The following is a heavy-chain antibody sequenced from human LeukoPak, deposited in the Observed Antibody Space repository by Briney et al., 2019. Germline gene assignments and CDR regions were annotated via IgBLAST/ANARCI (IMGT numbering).Heavy chain of an antibody. Sequence: SETLSLTCTVSGGSISSYFWSWIRQPPGKGLEWIGYDYYSGSSKYNPSLKSRVTISVDTSKMQFSLKLSSATAADTAVYYCARVLDLSKRGLDAFDIWGQGTMVTVSS. CDR3: ARVLDLSKRGLDAFDI. D-gene: IGHD3-16*01. CDR2: DYYSGSS. J-gene: IGHJ3*02. CDR1: GGSISSYF. V-gene: IGHV4-59*01.